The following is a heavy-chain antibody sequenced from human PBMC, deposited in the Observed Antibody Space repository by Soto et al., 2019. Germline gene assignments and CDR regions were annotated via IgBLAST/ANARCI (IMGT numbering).Heavy chain of an antibody. CDR1: GSTFSSYG. V-gene: IGHV3-33*01. CDR3: ARDGDVNTGFGKDY. J-gene: IGHJ4*02. Sequence: VGSLRLSCAASGSTFSSYGMHWVRQAPGKGLEWVAFIWHDGGNKFYAESVKGRFTISRDNSKNTLYLQMTSLSAEDTAMYYCARDGDVNTGFGKDYWGQGTLVTVSS. D-gene: IGHD3-16*01. CDR2: IWHDGGNK.